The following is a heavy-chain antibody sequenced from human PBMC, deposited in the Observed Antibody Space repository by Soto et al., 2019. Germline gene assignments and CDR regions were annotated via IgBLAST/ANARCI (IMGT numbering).Heavy chain of an antibody. CDR1: GITISNYP. D-gene: IGHD3-22*01. CDR2: ISGSGDRT. Sequence: EVQLLESGGGLVQHGGSLRLSCAASGITISNYPMSWVRQAPGKGLDWVSGISGSGDRTYYADSAKGGFTISKDISRNLLCLQLDSLGVEDTAVYFFVKDDGGYPSTAPHWGQGTLVTVSS. CDR3: VKDDGGYPSTAPH. V-gene: IGHV3-23*01. J-gene: IGHJ4*02.